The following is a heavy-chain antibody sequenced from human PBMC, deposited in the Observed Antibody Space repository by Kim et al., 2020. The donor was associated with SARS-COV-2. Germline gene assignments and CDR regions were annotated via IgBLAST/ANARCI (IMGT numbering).Heavy chain of an antibody. D-gene: IGHD3-16*02. CDR2: IIPIFGTA. CDR3: ARTLHLGELSQVDY. V-gene: IGHV1-69*13. CDR1: GGTFSSYA. Sequence: SVKVSCKASGGTFSSYAISWVRQAPGQGLEWMGGIIPIFGTANYAQKFQGRVTITADESTSTAYMELSSLRSEDTAVYYCARTLHLGELSQVDYWGQGTLVTVSS. J-gene: IGHJ4*02.